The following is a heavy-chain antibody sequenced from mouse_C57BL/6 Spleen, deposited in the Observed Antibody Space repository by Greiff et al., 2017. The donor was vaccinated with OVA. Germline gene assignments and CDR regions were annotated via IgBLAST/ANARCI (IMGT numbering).Heavy chain of an antibody. V-gene: IGHV1-82*01. CDR1: GYAFSSSW. Sequence: QVQLQQSGPELVKPGASVKISCKASGYAFSSSWMNWVKQRPGKGLEWIGRIYPGDGDTNYNGKFKGKATLTADKSSSTAYMQLSSLTSEDSAVYFCARKEGAFDYWGQGTTLTVSS. J-gene: IGHJ2*01. CDR2: IYPGDGDT. CDR3: ARKEGAFDY.